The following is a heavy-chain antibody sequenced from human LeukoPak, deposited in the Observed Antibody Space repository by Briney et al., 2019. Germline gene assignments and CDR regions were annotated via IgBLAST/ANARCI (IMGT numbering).Heavy chain of an antibody. J-gene: IGHJ4*02. CDR2: IYSGGST. CDR1: GFTVSSNY. CDR3: ARDRAGDYADY. D-gene: IGHD3-10*01. V-gene: IGHV3-66*02. Sequence: PGGSLRLSCAASGFTVSSNYMSWVRQAPGKGLEWVSVIYSGGSTCYADSVKGRFTISRDNSKNTLYLQMNSLRAEDTAVYYCARDRAGDYADYWGQGTLVTVSS.